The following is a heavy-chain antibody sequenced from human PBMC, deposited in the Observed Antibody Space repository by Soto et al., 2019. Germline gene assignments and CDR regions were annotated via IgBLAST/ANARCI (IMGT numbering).Heavy chain of an antibody. V-gene: IGHV4-59*01. CDR2: IYSSGNT. CDR1: GGSISRYY. Sequence: PSETLSLTCTVSGGSISRYYWSWIRQPPGKGLEWIGYIYSSGNTKYNPSLKSRVTISIDTSKNQFSLKLNSVTAADTAVYYCARANGVWLQSHDFWGQGTLVTVSS. J-gene: IGHJ4*02. CDR3: ARANGVWLQSHDF. D-gene: IGHD6-19*01.